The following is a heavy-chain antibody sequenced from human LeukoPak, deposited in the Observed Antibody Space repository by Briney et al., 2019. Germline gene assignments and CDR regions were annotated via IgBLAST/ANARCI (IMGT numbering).Heavy chain of an antibody. J-gene: IGHJ4*02. CDR2: IYYSGST. CDR1: GGSISSSSYY. D-gene: IGHD5-12*01. CDR3: ARDSGYGRDDY. V-gene: IGHV4-39*07. Sequence: SETLSLTCTVSGGSISSSSYYWGWIRQPPGEGLEWIGSIYYSGSTYYNPSLKSRVTISVDTSKNQFSLKLSSVTAADTAVYYCARDSGYGRDDYWGQGTLVTVSS.